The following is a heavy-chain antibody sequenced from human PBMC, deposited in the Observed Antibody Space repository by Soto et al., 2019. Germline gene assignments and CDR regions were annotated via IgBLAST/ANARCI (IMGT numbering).Heavy chain of an antibody. Sequence: LSLTCTVSGGSISSYYWSWIRQPPGKGLEWIGYIYYSGSTNYNPSLKSRVTISVDTSKNQFSLKLSSVTAADTAVYYCTRHFGWQYFTGGMDVWGRGTTVTVSS. CDR3: TRHFGWQYFTGGMDV. J-gene: IGHJ6*02. CDR2: IYYSGST. CDR1: GGSISSYY. V-gene: IGHV4-59*08. D-gene: IGHD3-9*01.